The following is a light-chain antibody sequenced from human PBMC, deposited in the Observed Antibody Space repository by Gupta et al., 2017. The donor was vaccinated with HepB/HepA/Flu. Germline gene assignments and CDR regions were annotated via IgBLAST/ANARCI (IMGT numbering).Light chain of an antibody. CDR3: QQYCTNPRT. Sequence: DIQMPQSPSTLSASVEDSVIISCRASQSIYGWLGWYQQKPGKAPNLLIQRASTLESGVPSRFSGSQSGTEFTLTISSLQADDVATYYCQQYCTNPRTFGQGTKVEIK. CDR1: QSIYGW. V-gene: IGKV1-5*03. J-gene: IGKJ1*01. CDR2: RAS.